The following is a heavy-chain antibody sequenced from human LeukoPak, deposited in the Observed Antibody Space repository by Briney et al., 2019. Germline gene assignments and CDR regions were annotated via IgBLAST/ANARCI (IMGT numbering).Heavy chain of an antibody. J-gene: IGHJ5*02. D-gene: IGHD4-17*01. CDR3: ARDKSLSNDYGDYDPSGWFDP. CDR1: GGSFSGYY. V-gene: IGHV4-34*01. Sequence: PSETLSLTCAVYGGSFSGYYWSWIRHPPGKGLEWIGEINHSGSTNYNPSLKSRVNISVDTSKNHFSLKLSSVTAADTAVYYCARDKSLSNDYGDYDPSGWFDPWGQGTLVTVSS. CDR2: INHSGST.